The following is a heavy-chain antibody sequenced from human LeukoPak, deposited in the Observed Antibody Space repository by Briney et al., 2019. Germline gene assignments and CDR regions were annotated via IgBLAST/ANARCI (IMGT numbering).Heavy chain of an antibody. CDR2: IYYSGST. J-gene: IGHJ6*03. CDR1: GGSISSYY. V-gene: IGHV4-59*12. CDR3: ARGKYSSSSDYYYYMDV. Sequence: SETLSLTCTVSGGSISSYYWSWIRQPPGRGLEWIGYIYYSGSTNYNPSLKSRVTISVDTSKNQFSLELSSVTAADTAVYYCARGKYSSSSDYYYYMDVWGKGTTVTVSS. D-gene: IGHD6-6*01.